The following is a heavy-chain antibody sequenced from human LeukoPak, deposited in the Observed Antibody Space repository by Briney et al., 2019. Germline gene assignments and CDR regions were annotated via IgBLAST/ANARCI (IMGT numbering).Heavy chain of an antibody. Sequence: SETLSLTCTVSGGSISSSSYYWGWIRQPPGKGLEWIGSIYYSGSTYYNPSLKSRVTISVDASKNQFSLKLSSVTAADTAVYYCARRKYDFWSGYVSAFDIWGQGTMVTVSS. CDR3: ARRKYDFWSGYVSAFDI. CDR2: IYYSGST. V-gene: IGHV4-39*01. CDR1: GGSISSSSYY. D-gene: IGHD3-3*01. J-gene: IGHJ3*02.